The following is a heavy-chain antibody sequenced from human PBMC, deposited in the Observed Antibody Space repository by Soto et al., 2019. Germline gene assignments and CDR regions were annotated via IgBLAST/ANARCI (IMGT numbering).Heavy chain of an antibody. J-gene: IGHJ4*02. Sequence: PGGPLRLSCAVSGFSFTNYEMNWVRQAPGKGLEWIAYIGLSGDTIYYADSVKGRFTISRDHAKNSLELQMNSLRADDTALYYCARESFSASPNFFDYWGRGTQVTVSS. CDR3: ARESFSASPNFFDY. D-gene: IGHD3-16*01. CDR1: GFSFTNYE. V-gene: IGHV3-48*03. CDR2: IGLSGDTI.